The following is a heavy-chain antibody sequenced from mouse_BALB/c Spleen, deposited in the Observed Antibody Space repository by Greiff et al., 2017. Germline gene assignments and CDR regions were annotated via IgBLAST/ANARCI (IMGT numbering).Heavy chain of an antibody. V-gene: IGHV5-17*02. Sequence: DVKLVESGGGLVQPGGSRKLSCAASGFTFSSFGMHWVRQAPEKGLEWVAYISSGSSTIYYADTVKGRFTISRDNPKNTLFLQMTSLRSEDTAMYYCARRAVVATYYFDYWGQGTTLTVSS. J-gene: IGHJ2*01. CDR2: ISSGSSTI. CDR1: GFTFSSFG. CDR3: ARRAVVATYYFDY. D-gene: IGHD1-1*01.